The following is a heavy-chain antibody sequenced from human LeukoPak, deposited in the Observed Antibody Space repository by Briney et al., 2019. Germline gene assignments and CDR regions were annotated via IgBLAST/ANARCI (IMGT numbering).Heavy chain of an antibody. D-gene: IGHD4/OR15-4a*01. Sequence: GAPVKVSCKASGYTFTSYDINWVRQATGQGLEWMGWMNPNSGNTGYAQKFQGRVTITRNTSISTAYVELSSLRSEDTAVYYCARTRGAPYYYYYMDVWGKGTTVTVSS. J-gene: IGHJ6*03. V-gene: IGHV1-8*03. CDR2: MNPNSGNT. CDR1: GYTFTSYD. CDR3: ARTRGAPYYYYYMDV.